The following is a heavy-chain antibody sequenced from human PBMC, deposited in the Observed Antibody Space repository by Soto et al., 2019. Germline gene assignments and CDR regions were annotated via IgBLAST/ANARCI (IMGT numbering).Heavy chain of an antibody. D-gene: IGHD1-26*01. V-gene: IGHV3-7*01. Sequence: GGSLRLSCAASGFTFSSYWMSWVRQAPGKGLEWVANIKQDGSEKYYVDSVKGRFTISRDNAKNSLYLQMNSLRAEDTAVYYCARDRGTYTRGFYYYGMAVWGQGTTVTVSS. CDR1: GFTFSSYW. J-gene: IGHJ6*02. CDR2: IKQDGSEK. CDR3: ARDRGTYTRGFYYYGMAV.